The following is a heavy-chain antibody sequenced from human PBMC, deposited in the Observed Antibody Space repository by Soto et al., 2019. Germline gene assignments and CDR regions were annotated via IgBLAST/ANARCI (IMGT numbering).Heavy chain of an antibody. CDR2: ISYDGNNK. D-gene: IGHD4-17*01. Sequence: QVQLVESGGGVVQPGRSLRLSCAASGFTFSSYGMHWVRQAPGKGLEWVAVISYDGNNKYYADSVKGRFTISRDNFKXXXXXXXXXXXXXXXXXXXXXXXXXXNTVTTTGSWGQGTLVTVSS. V-gene: IGHV3-30*03. CDR1: GFTFSSYG. CDR3: XXXXXXNTVTTTGS. J-gene: IGHJ5*02.